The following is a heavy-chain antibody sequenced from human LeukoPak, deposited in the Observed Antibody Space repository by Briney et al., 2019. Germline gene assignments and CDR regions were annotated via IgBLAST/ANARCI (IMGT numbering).Heavy chain of an antibody. V-gene: IGHV4-39*07. Sequence: SETLSLTCTVSGGSISSSSYYWGWIRQPPGKGLEWIGSIYYSGSTYYNPSLKSRVTISVDTSKNQFSLKLSSVTAADTAVYYCASTIQLWFPFDYWGQGTLVTVSS. CDR2: IYYSGST. CDR3: ASTIQLWFPFDY. J-gene: IGHJ4*02. D-gene: IGHD5-18*01. CDR1: GGSISSSSYY.